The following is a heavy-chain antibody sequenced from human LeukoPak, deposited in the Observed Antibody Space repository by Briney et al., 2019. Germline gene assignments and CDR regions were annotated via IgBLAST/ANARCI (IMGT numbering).Heavy chain of an antibody. V-gene: IGHV3-48*01. CDR1: GFTLSNHS. CDR3: ARGRKCTSGYRVTEFGSGYSDY. Sequence: SLTLSCQPSGFTLSNHSMSWVRQAPGTGLEWISYISSNANTIYYVDSVKRRFTISRENAKNSLSLQMNSLRAEDTAVYYCARGRKCTSGYRVTEFGSGYSDYWGQGTLVTVSS. D-gene: IGHD3-10*01. CDR2: ISSNANTI. J-gene: IGHJ4*02.